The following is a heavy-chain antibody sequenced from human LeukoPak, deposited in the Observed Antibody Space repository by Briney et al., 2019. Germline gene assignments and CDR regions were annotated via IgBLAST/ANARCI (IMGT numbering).Heavy chain of an antibody. Sequence: ASVKVSCKASGYTFTGYYMHWVRQAPGQGLEWMGWINPNSGGTNYAQKFQGRVTMTRDTSISTAYMELSRLRSDDTAVYYCARVGRFLEWLPSFDYWGQGTLVTVSS. V-gene: IGHV1-2*02. D-gene: IGHD3-3*01. CDR1: GYTFTGYY. J-gene: IGHJ4*02. CDR2: INPNSGGT. CDR3: ARVGRFLEWLPSFDY.